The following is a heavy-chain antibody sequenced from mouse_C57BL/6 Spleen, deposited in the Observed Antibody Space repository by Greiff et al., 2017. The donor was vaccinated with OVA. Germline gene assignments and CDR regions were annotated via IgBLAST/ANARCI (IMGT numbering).Heavy chain of an antibody. CDR1: GFTFSDYG. J-gene: IGHJ4*01. CDR3: ANYYCSSYAMDY. Sequence: EVKLVESGGGLVKPGGSLKLSCAASGFTFSDYGMHWVRQAPEKGLEWVAYISSGSSTIYYADTVKGRFTIARDNAKNTLFLQMTSLRSEDTAMYYCANYYCSSYAMDYWGQGTSVTVSS. CDR2: ISSGSSTI. D-gene: IGHD1-1*01. V-gene: IGHV5-17*01.